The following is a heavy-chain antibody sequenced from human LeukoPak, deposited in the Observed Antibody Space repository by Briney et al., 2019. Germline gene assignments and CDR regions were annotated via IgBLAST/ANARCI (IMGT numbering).Heavy chain of an antibody. CDR1: GYTFTGYY. CDR2: INPNSGGT. J-gene: IGHJ4*02. Sequence: WASVKVSCKASGYTFTGYYMHWVRQAPGQGLEWMAWINPNSGGTNYAQKFQGRVTMTRDKSISTAYMELSRLRSDDTAVYYCARVKAAGSPRGLKIDYWGQGTLVTVSS. D-gene: IGHD2-15*01. CDR3: ARVKAAGSPRGLKIDY. V-gene: IGHV1-2*02.